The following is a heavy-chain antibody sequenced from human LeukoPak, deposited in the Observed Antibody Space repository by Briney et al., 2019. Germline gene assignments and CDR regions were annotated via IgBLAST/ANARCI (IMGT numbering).Heavy chain of an antibody. CDR1: GFTFSSYS. Sequence: GGSLRLSCAASGFTFSSYSMNWVRQAPGKGLEWVSSISSSSRDIYYAGSVKGRFTISRDNAKSSLYLQMNSLRDEDTAVYYCTRETTTVTTASWYFDLWGRGTLVTVSS. J-gene: IGHJ2*01. CDR3: TRETTTVTTASWYFDL. V-gene: IGHV3-21*01. CDR2: ISSSSRDI. D-gene: IGHD4-17*01.